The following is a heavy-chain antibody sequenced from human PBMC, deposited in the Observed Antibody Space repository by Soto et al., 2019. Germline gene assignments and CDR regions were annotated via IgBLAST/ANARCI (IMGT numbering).Heavy chain of an antibody. J-gene: IGHJ4*02. CDR3: ARVFSSGSGWMYYFDF. CDR1: SGSISSGNW. Sequence: VQLQESGPGLVESSGTLSLTCEVSSGSISSGNWWSWVRQPPGKGLEWIGEIYYTGATNYNPSLKSRVTMTIDKSKDQFSLNLRSATAADTAVYYCARVFSSGSGWMYYFDFWGQGILVSVSS. V-gene: IGHV4-4*02. CDR2: IYYTGAT. D-gene: IGHD6-25*01.